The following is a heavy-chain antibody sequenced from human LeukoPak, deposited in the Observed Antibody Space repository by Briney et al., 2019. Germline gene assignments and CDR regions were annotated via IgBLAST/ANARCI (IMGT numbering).Heavy chain of an antibody. V-gene: IGHV3-30-3*01. J-gene: IGHJ5*02. CDR3: ARDKGDDSSGYYYLNWFDP. D-gene: IGHD3-22*01. CDR2: ISYDGSNK. Sequence: GGSLRLSCAASGFTFSSYAMHWVRQAPGKGLEWVAVISYDGSNKYYADSAKGRFTISRDNSKNTLYLQMNSLRAEDTAVYYCARDKGDDSSGYYYLNWFDPWGQGTLVTVSP. CDR1: GFTFSSYA.